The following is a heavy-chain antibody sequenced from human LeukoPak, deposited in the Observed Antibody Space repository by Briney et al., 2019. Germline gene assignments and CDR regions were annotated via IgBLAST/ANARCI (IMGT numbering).Heavy chain of an antibody. D-gene: IGHD4-17*01. CDR1: GGSISSSSYY. Sequence: SETLSLTCTVSGGSISSSSYYWGWIRQPPGKGLEWVGSMFYTGPTHYNPSLKSRVTISIDTSNNHFSLKLTSVTAADTAVYYCARVNYGDYADSWGQGILVTASS. V-gene: IGHV4-39*07. CDR3: ARVNYGDYADS. J-gene: IGHJ4*02. CDR2: MFYTGPT.